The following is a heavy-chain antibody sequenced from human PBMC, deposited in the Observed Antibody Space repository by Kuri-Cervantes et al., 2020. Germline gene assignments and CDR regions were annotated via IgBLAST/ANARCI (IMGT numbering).Heavy chain of an antibody. V-gene: IGHV3-30-3*01. CDR3: ARGRYFDWLLLDSPYGMDV. CDR2: ISYDGSNK. Sequence: GESLKISCAASGFTFSSYAMHWVRQAPGKGLEWVAVISYDGSNKYYADSVKGGFTISRDNSKNTLYLQMNSLRAEDTAVYYCARGRYFDWLLLDSPYGMDVWGQGTTVTVSS. D-gene: IGHD3-9*01. CDR1: GFTFSSYA. J-gene: IGHJ6*02.